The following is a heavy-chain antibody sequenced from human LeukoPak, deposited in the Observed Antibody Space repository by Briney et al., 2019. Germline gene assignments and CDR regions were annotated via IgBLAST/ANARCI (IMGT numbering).Heavy chain of an antibody. CDR1: GGSFSDYY. CDR3: ARQYSNNWYDDRGWFDP. CDR2: IYYSGST. V-gene: IGHV4-34*01. Sequence: SETLSLTCAVYGGSFSDYYWSWIRQPPGKGLEWIGSIYYSGSTYYNPSLKSRVTISVDTSKNQFSLKLSSVTAADTAVYYCARQYSNNWYDDRGWFDPWGQGTLVTVPS. J-gene: IGHJ5*02. D-gene: IGHD6-13*01.